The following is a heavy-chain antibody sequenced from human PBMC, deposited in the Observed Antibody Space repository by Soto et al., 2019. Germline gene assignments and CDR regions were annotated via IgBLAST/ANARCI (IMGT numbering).Heavy chain of an antibody. CDR1: GYTFTSYG. J-gene: IGHJ4*02. D-gene: IGHD6-19*01. CDR3: ARDWPRGAIAVAGIGEEADY. CDR2: ISAYNGNT. V-gene: IGHV1-18*01. Sequence: ASVKVSCKASGYTFTSYGISWVRQAPGQGLEWMGWISAYNGNTNYAQKLQGRVTMTTDTSTSTAYMELRSLRSDDTAVYYCARDWPRGAIAVAGIGEEADYWGQGTLVTVSS.